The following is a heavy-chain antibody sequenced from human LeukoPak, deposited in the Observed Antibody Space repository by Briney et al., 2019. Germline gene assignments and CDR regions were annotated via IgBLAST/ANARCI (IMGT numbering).Heavy chain of an antibody. CDR1: GFAFSSYA. CDR3: ARGSPPDY. V-gene: IGHV3-30-3*01. J-gene: IGHJ4*02. Sequence: GGSLRLSCAASGFAFSSYAMYWVRQAPGKGLEWVAVISYDGFNKYYADSVKGRFTISRDNSKNTLYLQMNSLRAEDTAVYYCARGSPPDYWGQGTLVTVSS. CDR2: ISYDGFNK.